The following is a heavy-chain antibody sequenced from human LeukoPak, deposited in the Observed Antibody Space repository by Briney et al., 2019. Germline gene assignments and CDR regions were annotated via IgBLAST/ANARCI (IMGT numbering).Heavy chain of an antibody. CDR3: ARDSYGWYSSGPYYFEY. J-gene: IGHJ4*02. CDR1: AFTFRVYR. Sequence: GGALSLSCVPPAFTFRVYRIRGVPQTQGKGRGRVSNINQDGSEKYYVDSVKGRFTISRDNAKNSLYLQMNSLRAEDTAVYYCARDSYGWYSSGPYYFEYWGQGGLVTVSS. V-gene: IGHV3-7*01. CDR2: INQDGSEK. D-gene: IGHD6-19*01.